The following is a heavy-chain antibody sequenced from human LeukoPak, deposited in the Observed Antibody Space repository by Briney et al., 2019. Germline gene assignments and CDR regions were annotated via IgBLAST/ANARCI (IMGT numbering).Heavy chain of an antibody. CDR3: ARGAFSSSWYRGGLDY. V-gene: IGHV4-59*01. J-gene: IGHJ4*02. D-gene: IGHD6-13*01. CDR1: GGSISSYY. Sequence: SGTLSLTCTVSGGSISSYYWSWIRQPPGKGLEWIGYIYYSGSTNYNPSLKSRVTISVDTSKNQFSLKLSSVTAADTAVYYCARGAFSSSWYRGGLDYWGQGTLVTVSS. CDR2: IYYSGST.